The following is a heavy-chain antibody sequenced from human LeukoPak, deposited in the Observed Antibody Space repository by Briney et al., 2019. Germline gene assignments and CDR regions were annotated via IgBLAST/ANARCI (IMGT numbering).Heavy chain of an antibody. Sequence: ASVKVSCKVSGYTLTELSMHWVRQAPGKGLEWMGWISAYNGNTNYAQKLQGRVTMTTDTSTSTAYMELRSLRSDDTAVYYCARDLMDWGQGTLVTVSS. CDR2: ISAYNGNT. J-gene: IGHJ4*02. CDR1: GYTLTELS. D-gene: IGHD3-10*01. V-gene: IGHV1-18*01. CDR3: ARDLMD.